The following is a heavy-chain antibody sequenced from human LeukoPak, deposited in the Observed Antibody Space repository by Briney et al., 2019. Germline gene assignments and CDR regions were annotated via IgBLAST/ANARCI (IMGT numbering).Heavy chain of an antibody. CDR3: AREGGSHSYYYDSIHFDY. Sequence: SETLSLTCAVYGGSFSGYYWSWIRQPPGKGLEWIGEINHSGSTNYNPSLKSRVTISVDTSKNQFSLKLSSVTAADTAVYYCAREGGSHSYYYDSIHFDYWGQGTLVTVSS. J-gene: IGHJ4*02. V-gene: IGHV4-34*01. CDR1: GGSFSGYY. D-gene: IGHD3-22*01. CDR2: INHSGST.